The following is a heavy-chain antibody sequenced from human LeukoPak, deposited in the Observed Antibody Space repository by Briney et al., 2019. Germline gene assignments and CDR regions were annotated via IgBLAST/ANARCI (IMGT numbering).Heavy chain of an antibody. D-gene: IGHD2-2*01. J-gene: IGHJ4*02. CDR2: IYYSGST. V-gene: IGHV4-39*07. Sequence: SETLSLTCTVSGGSITSNSYYWGWIRQPPGKGLEWIGSIYYSGSTYYNPSLKRRVTISIDTSKNQFSLKLSSVTAADTAVYYCARERREQLLPPYTRSVTYFDYWGQGTLVTVSS. CDR1: GGSITSNSYY. CDR3: ARERREQLLPPYTRSVTYFDY.